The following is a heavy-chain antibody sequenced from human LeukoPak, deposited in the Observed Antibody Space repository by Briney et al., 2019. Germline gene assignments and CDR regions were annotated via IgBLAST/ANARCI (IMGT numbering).Heavy chain of an antibody. CDR1: GFTFTTYW. CDR3: ARVRGSGSYYFLDY. D-gene: IGHD3-10*01. J-gene: IGHJ4*02. V-gene: IGHV3-7*01. Sequence: GGSLRLSCAASGFTFTTYWMSWVRQAPGKGLEWVANINQDGSEKYYVDSVKGRFTISRDNAKNSLYLQMNSLRAEDTAVYYCARVRGSGSYYFLDYWGQGTLVTVSS. CDR2: INQDGSEK.